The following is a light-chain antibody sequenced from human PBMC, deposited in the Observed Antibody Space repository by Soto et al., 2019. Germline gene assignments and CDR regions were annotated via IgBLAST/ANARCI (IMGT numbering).Light chain of an antibody. Sequence: QPVLTQSPSASASLGTSVKLTCTLSSGHSSYAIAWHQQQPEKGPRYLMKLHSDGSHNKGDGIPDRFSGSSSGAERYLTISSLQSEDEADYYCQTCDTGIRVFGGGTKLTVL. J-gene: IGLJ2*01. CDR2: LHSDGSH. CDR3: QTCDTGIRV. V-gene: IGLV4-69*01. CDR1: SGHSSYA.